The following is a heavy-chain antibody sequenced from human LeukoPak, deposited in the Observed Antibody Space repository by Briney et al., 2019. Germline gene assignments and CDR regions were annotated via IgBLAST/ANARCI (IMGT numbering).Heavy chain of an antibody. CDR1: GGSISSYY. CDR3: ARHRFYGSGSYYKGFDY. D-gene: IGHD3-10*01. V-gene: IGHV4-59*08. Sequence: PSETLSLTCTVSGGSISSYYWSWIRQPPGKGLEWIGYIYYSGSTNYNPSLKSRVTISVDTSKNQFSLKLSSVTAADTAVYYCARHRFYGSGSYYKGFDYWGQGTLVTVSS. CDR2: IYYSGST. J-gene: IGHJ4*02.